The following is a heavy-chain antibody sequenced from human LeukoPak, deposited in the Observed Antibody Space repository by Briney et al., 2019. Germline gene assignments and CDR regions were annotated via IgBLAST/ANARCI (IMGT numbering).Heavy chain of an antibody. CDR2: ITPNTGGT. J-gene: IGHJ6*02. CDR1: GYTFTGYF. D-gene: IGHD3-22*01. CDR3: ARAARVSYYDNSPQGMEV. V-gene: IGHV1-2*02. Sequence: ASVKVSCKASGYTFTGYFMHWVRQAPGQGLEWMGWITPNTGGTNYAPKFQGRVTMTRDTSISTAYMQLSRLRSDDTAVYYCARAARVSYYDNSPQGMEVWGLGTTVTVSS.